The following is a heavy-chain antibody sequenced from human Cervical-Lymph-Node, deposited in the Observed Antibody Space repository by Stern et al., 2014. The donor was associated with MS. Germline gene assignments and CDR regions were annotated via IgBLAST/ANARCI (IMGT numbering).Heavy chain of an antibody. V-gene: IGHV3-9*01. CDR1: GFTFDDYA. CDR2: ISWNSGSI. Sequence: EVQLLESGGGLVQPGRSLRLSCAASGFTFDDYAMHWVRQAPGKGLEWVSGISWNSGSIGYADSVKGRFTISRDNAKNSLYLQMNSLRAEDTALYYCAKVGELPDPFFDYWGQGTLVTVSS. CDR3: AKVGELPDPFFDY. J-gene: IGHJ4*02. D-gene: IGHD1-26*01.